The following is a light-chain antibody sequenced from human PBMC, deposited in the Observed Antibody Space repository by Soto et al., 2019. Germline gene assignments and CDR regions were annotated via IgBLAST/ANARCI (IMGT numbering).Light chain of an antibody. V-gene: IGKV1-39*01. Sequence: DIQMTHSPSSLSASVGDRVTITCRASRTITNYLNWYQQKPGRAPKLLIYAASSLQSGVPSRFSGSGSGTDFTLTISSLQPEDFATYYCHQSYSAAETFGQGTKVDIK. CDR1: RTITNY. CDR2: AAS. CDR3: HQSYSAAET. J-gene: IGKJ1*01.